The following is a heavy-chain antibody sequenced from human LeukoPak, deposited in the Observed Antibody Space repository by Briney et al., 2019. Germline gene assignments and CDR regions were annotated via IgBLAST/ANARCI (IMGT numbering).Heavy chain of an antibody. CDR1: GFTFSSYE. V-gene: IGHV3-48*03. CDR3: ARSMVTNYFDY. CDR2: ISRGGVNV. Sequence: GGSLRLSCVASGFTFSSYEMNWVRQGPGKGLEWISYISRGGVNVNDADSVKGRFTISRDDAKQSLCLQMNSLRAEDTAVYYCARSMVTNYFDYWGQGSLVTVSS. D-gene: IGHD2-21*02. J-gene: IGHJ4*02.